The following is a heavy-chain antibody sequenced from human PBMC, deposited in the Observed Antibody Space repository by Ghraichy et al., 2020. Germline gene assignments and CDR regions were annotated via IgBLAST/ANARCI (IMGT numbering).Heavy chain of an antibody. CDR1: GGSFSGYY. CDR2: INHSGST. Sequence: SETLSLTCAVYGGSFSGYYWSWIRQPPGKGLEWIGEINHSGSTNYNPSLKSRVTISVDTSKNQFSLKLSSVTAVDTAVYYCARASLYSRTRMDVWGQGTTVTVSS. V-gene: IGHV4-34*01. CDR3: ARASLYSRTRMDV. D-gene: IGHD6-13*01. J-gene: IGHJ6*02.